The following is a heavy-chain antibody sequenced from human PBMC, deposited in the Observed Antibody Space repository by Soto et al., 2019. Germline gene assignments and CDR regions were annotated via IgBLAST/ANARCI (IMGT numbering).Heavy chain of an antibody. CDR2: IYPGDSDT. CDR1: GYSFTSYW. Sequence: GESLKISCKGSGYSFTSYWIGWVRQMPGKGLEWMGIIYPGDSDTRYSPSFQGQVTISADKSISTAYLQWSSLKASDTAMYYFSRIYEAATYYICMHALRDGPTVTVSS. CDR3: SRIYEAATYYICMHA. V-gene: IGHV5-51*01. D-gene: IGHD6-25*01. J-gene: IGHJ6*04.